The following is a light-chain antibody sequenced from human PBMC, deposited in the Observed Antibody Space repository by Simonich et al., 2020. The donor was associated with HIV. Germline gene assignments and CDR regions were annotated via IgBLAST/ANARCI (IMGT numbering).Light chain of an antibody. Sequence: NFMLTQPHSVSESPGKTVTISCTRSSGSIASHYVQWYQQRPGSAPTTVIFEDNQIPSGVPDRFSGSIDSSSNSASLTISGLKTEDEADYYCQSYDSSIRVFGGGTKLTVL. CDR3: QSYDSSIRV. CDR2: EDN. CDR1: SGSIASHY. J-gene: IGLJ3*02. V-gene: IGLV6-57*03.